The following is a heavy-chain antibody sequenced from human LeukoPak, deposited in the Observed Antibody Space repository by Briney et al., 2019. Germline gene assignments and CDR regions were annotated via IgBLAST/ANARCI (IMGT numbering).Heavy chain of an antibody. J-gene: IGHJ4*02. CDR3: AKDIYGDGYSGGFDY. CDR2: ISWNSGSI. CDR1: GFTFGDYA. V-gene: IGHV3-9*01. Sequence: GGSLRLSCAVSGFTFGDYAMYWVRQAPGKGLEWVPGISWNSGSIGYADSVKGRFTISRDSAKNSLYLQMNSLRAEDTALYYCAKDIYGDGYSGGFDYWGQGTLVTVSS. D-gene: IGHD5-24*01.